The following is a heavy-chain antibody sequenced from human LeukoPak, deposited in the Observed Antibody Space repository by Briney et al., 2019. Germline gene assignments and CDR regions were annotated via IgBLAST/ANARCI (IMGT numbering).Heavy chain of an antibody. V-gene: IGHV1-69*13. D-gene: IGHD3-16*01. Sequence: ASVKVSCKASGGTFSSYAISWVRQAPGQGLEWMGGIIPIFGTANYAQKFQGRVTITADESTSTAYMELSSLRSEDTAVYYCARGEAPGTVFGGMAVWGLGTAVTVSS. CDR1: GGTFSSYA. CDR3: ARGEAPGTVFGGMAV. CDR2: IIPIFGTA. J-gene: IGHJ6*02.